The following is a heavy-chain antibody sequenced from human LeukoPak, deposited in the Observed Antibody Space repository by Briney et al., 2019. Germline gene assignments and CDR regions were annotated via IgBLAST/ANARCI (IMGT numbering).Heavy chain of an antibody. Sequence: SETLSLTCTVSGGSLSSSNHYWGWIRQPPRKGLEWIGTIYYSGSTYYNSSLKSRVTISVDTSKNHFSLKVSSVTATDTAMYYCARHGALCTGGSCTRFDPWGQGTLVTVSS. J-gene: IGHJ5*02. V-gene: IGHV4-39*01. CDR1: GGSLSSSNHY. D-gene: IGHD2-15*01. CDR3: ARHGALCTGGSCTRFDP. CDR2: IYYSGST.